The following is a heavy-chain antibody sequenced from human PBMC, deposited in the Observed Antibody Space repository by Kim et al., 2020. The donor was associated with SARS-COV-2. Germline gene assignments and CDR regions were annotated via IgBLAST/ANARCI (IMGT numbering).Heavy chain of an antibody. CDR3: ARPVRYCSGGSCYPDY. Sequence: GESLKISCKGSGYSFTSYWIGWVRQMPGKGLEWMGIIYPGDSDTRYSPSFQGQVTISADKSISTAYLQWSSLKASDTAMYYCARPVRYCSGGSCYPDYWGQGTLVTVSS. D-gene: IGHD2-15*01. CDR2: IYPGDSDT. CDR1: GYSFTSYW. J-gene: IGHJ4*02. V-gene: IGHV5-51*01.